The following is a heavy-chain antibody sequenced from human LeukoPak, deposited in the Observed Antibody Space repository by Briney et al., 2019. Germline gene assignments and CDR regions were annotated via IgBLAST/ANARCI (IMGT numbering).Heavy chain of an antibody. D-gene: IGHD6-6*01. CDR3: ARGAARLGSDY. Sequence: PGGSLRLSCAASGFTFSRYWMHWVRQTPGKGLAWVSRINSDGSSTIYADSVKGRFTISRDNAKNTLYLQMNSLRAEDTAVYYCARGAARLGSDYWGQGTLVTVSS. CDR2: INSDGSST. J-gene: IGHJ4*02. V-gene: IGHV3-74*01. CDR1: GFTFSRYW.